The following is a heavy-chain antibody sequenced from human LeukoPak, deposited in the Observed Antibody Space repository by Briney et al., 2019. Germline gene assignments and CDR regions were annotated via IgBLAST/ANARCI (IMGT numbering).Heavy chain of an antibody. J-gene: IGHJ4*02. CDR2: ISSSSSYI. Sequence: GGSLRLSCAASGFTFSSYSMNWVRQAPGKRLEWVSSISSSSSYIYYADSVKGRFTISRDNAKNSLFLQMNSLRAEDTAVYYCARGLPGYYDSSGYWGQGTLVTVSS. V-gene: IGHV3-21*01. CDR1: GFTFSSYS. CDR3: ARGLPGYYDSSGY. D-gene: IGHD3-22*01.